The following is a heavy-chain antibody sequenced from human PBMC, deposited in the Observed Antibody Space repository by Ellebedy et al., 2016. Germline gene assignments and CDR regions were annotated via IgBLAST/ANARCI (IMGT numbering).Heavy chain of an antibody. CDR2: IYHFGHSGST. Sequence: LRLSXSVSADSISSGDYYWSWIRQPPGKGLEWIGYIYHFGHSGSTYYKPSLKSRATISVDTSKNQFSLKLSSVTAADTAMYYCARVATGDWGQGTLITVSS. J-gene: IGHJ4*02. D-gene: IGHD5-12*01. CDR3: ARVATGD. CDR1: ADSISSGDYY. V-gene: IGHV4-30-4*01.